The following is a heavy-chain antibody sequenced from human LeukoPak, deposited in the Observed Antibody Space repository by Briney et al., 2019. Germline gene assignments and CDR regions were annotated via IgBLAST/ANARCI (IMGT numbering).Heavy chain of an antibody. CDR2: INPSGGST. D-gene: IGHD6-25*01. J-gene: IGHJ3*02. Sequence: GASVKVSCKTSGYTFTNYYMHWVRQAPGQGLEWMGIINPSGGSTSYAQKFQGRVTMTRDTSTSTVYMELSSLRSEDTAVYYCARDPATDTAAANAFDIWGQGTMVTVSS. V-gene: IGHV1-46*01. CDR3: ARDPATDTAAANAFDI. CDR1: GYTFTNYY.